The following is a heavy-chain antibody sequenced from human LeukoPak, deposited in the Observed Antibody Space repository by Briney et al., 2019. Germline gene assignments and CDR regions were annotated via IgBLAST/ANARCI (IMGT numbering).Heavy chain of an antibody. D-gene: IGHD7-27*01. CDR3: ARALGNSTGDY. CDR2: IKHDGSEE. CDR1: GLTFNIIW. V-gene: IGHV3-7*04. J-gene: IGHJ4*02. Sequence: GGSLRLSCAASGLTFNIIWMSWVRQAPGQGLEWVANIKHDGSEEYYGDSVRGRFTISRDNAKNSLILQMNSLRGEDTAVYYCARALGNSTGDYWGQGTLVTVSS.